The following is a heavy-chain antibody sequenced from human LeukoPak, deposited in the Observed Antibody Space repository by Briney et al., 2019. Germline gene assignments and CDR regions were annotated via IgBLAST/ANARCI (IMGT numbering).Heavy chain of an antibody. D-gene: IGHD6-13*01. V-gene: IGHV4-39*07. J-gene: IGHJ5*02. Sequence: SETLSLTCTVSGGSISSSSYYWGWIRQPPGKGLEWIGTIYYSGSTYYNPSLKSRVTMSVDTSKNQFSLKLSSVTAADTAVYYCAREPIIAAAGTGGFDPWGQGTLVTVSS. CDR1: GGSISSSSYY. CDR2: IYYSGST. CDR3: AREPIIAAAGTGGFDP.